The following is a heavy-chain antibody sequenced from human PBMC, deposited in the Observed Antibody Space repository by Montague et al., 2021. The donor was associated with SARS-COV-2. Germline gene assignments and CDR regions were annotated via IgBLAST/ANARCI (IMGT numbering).Heavy chain of an antibody. V-gene: IGHV4-34*01. D-gene: IGHD3-22*01. CDR2: INHSGST. CDR1: GGSFNDYQ. CDR3: ARGTSTINMIVVAITGIGYYVDH. J-gene: IGHJ4*02. Sequence: SETRSLTCAVYGGSFNDYQWSWIRQPPGKGLEWVGEINHSGSTNYNPSLKSRVTISVDTSKNQFSLKLSSVTAADTAVYYCARGTSTINMIVVAITGIGYYVDHRGQGTLVTASS.